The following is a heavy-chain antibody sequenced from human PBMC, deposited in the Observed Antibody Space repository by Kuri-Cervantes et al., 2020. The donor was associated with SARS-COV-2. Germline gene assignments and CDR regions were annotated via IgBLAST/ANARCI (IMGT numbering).Heavy chain of an antibody. J-gene: IGHJ4*02. V-gene: IGHV1-18*04. Sequence: ASVKVSCKASGYTFSAYFLHWVRQAPGQGLEWLGWITPNTGATHYAQKLQGRVTMTTDTSTSTAYMELRSLRSDDTAVYYCARKFWSGYLLDYWGQGTLVTVSS. CDR2: ITPNTGAT. CDR3: ARKFWSGYLLDY. CDR1: GYTFSAYF. D-gene: IGHD3-3*01.